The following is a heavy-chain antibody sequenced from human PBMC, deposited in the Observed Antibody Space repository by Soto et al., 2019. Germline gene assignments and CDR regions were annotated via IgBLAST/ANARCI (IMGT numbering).Heavy chain of an antibody. Sequence: ASVKVSCKASGYTFTNYAMHWVRQAPGQRLEWMGWINAGNGNTKYSQKFQGRVTITRDTSASTAYMELSSLRSEDTAVYYCARDSKLSDYYDSSGYPKRPFDYWGQGTLVTVS. J-gene: IGHJ4*02. V-gene: IGHV1-3*01. CDR1: GYTFTNYA. D-gene: IGHD3-22*01. CDR2: INAGNGNT. CDR3: ARDSKLSDYYDSSGYPKRPFDY.